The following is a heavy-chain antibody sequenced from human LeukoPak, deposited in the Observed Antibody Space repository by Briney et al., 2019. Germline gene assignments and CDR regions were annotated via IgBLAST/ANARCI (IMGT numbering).Heavy chain of an antibody. Sequence: PGGSLRLSCAASGFTFSSYAMSWVRQAPGKGLEWVSSISSSSSYIYYADSVKGRFTISRDNAKNSLYLQMNSLRAEDTAVYYCARNPPHLWSGYSHFDYWGQGTLVTVSS. J-gene: IGHJ4*02. V-gene: IGHV3-21*01. CDR2: ISSSSSYI. CDR1: GFTFSSYA. CDR3: ARNPPHLWSGYSHFDY. D-gene: IGHD3-3*01.